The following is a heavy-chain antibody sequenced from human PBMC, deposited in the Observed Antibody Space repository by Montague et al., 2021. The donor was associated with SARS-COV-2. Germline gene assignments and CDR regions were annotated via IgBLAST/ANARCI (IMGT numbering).Heavy chain of an antibody. V-gene: IGHV5-10-1*01. D-gene: IGHD2-15*01. J-gene: IGHJ5*02. CDR2: IDPSDSYT. CDR1: GYSFTSYW. Sequence: QSGAEVKKPGESLRISCKGSGYSFTSYWISWVRQMPGKGLEWMGRIDPSDSYTNYSPSFQGHVTISADKSISTAYPQWSSLKASDTAMYYCARHFRGYCSGGSCYEEISWFDPWGQGTLVTVSS. CDR3: ARHFRGYCSGGSCYEEISWFDP.